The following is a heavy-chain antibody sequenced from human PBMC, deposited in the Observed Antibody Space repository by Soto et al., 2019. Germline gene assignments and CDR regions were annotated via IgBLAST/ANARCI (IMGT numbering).Heavy chain of an antibody. CDR2: ISSSSSNI. D-gene: IGHD2-15*01. CDR1: GFTFSSYS. J-gene: IGHJ4*02. V-gene: IGHV3-48*01. Sequence: GGSLRLSCAASGFTFSSYSMNWVRQAPGKGLEWVSYISSSSSNIYYADAVKGRFTISRDNAKNSLYLQMNSLRAEDTAVYYCASSYCSGGSCLLWGQGTLVTVS. CDR3: ASSYCSGGSCLL.